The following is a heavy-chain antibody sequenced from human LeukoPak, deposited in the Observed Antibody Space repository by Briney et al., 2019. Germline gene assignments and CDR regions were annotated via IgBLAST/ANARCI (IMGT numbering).Heavy chain of an antibody. CDR1: GGSISNYY. Sequence: KTSETLSLTCIVPGGSISNYYWNWIRQPAGKGLEWIGRIYTSGSTNYNPSLKSRVTMSVDTSKNQFSLKLSSVTAADTAVYYCARHLVAAGNYYMDVWGKGTTVTVSS. CDR3: ARHLVAAGNYYMDV. D-gene: IGHD6-13*01. CDR2: IYTSGST. J-gene: IGHJ6*03. V-gene: IGHV4-4*07.